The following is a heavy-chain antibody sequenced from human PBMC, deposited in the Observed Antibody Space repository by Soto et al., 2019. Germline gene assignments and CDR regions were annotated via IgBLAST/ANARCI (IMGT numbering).Heavy chain of an antibody. Sequence: SETLSLTCTVSGGSISSGDYYWSWIRQPPGKGLEWIGYIYYSGSTYYNPSLKSRVTISVDTSKNQFSLKLSSVTAADTAVYYFARPPKYSSSWYVFFFFDYWGQGTLVTVSS. V-gene: IGHV4-30-4*02. CDR3: ARPPKYSSSWYVFFFFDY. CDR2: IYYSGST. J-gene: IGHJ4*02. CDR1: GGSISSGDYY. D-gene: IGHD6-13*01.